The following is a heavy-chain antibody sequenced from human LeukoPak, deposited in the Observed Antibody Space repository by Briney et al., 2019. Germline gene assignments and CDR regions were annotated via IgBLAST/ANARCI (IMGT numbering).Heavy chain of an antibody. V-gene: IGHV3-30*03. Sequence: GRSLRLSCAASGFTFSSYGMHWVRQAPGKGLEWVAVISYDGSNKYYADSVKGRFTISRDNSKNTLYLQMNSLRAEDTAMYYCAREGLWGAARDAFDIWGQGTMVTVSS. D-gene: IGHD6-6*01. CDR2: ISYDGSNK. CDR3: AREGLWGAARDAFDI. CDR1: GFTFSSYG. J-gene: IGHJ3*02.